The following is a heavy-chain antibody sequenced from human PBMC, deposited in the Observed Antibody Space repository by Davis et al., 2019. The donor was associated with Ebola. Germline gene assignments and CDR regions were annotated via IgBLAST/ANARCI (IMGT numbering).Heavy chain of an antibody. D-gene: IGHD3-10*01. Sequence: HTGGSLRLSCAASGFTFSSYWMHWVRQAPGKGLVWVSRNNSDGSSTSYADSVKGRFTISRDNSKNTLYLQMNSLRAEDTAVYYCAKVQRGCWGQGTLVTVSS. V-gene: IGHV3-74*01. CDR2: NNSDGSST. CDR1: GFTFSSYW. CDR3: AKVQRGC. J-gene: IGHJ4*02.